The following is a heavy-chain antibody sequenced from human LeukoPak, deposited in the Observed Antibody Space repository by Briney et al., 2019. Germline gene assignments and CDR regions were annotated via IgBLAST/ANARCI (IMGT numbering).Heavy chain of an antibody. V-gene: IGHV4-34*01. CDR3: ARSAGYSSA. J-gene: IGHJ5*02. CDR1: GGSFSGYY. Sequence: SETLSLTCAVYGGSFSGYYWSWIHQPPGKGLEWIGEINHSGSANYNSSLKSRVTLSIDTSKNQFSLILSSVTAADTAVYYCARSAGYSSAWGQGTRVTVSS. D-gene: IGHD6-19*01. CDR2: INHSGSA.